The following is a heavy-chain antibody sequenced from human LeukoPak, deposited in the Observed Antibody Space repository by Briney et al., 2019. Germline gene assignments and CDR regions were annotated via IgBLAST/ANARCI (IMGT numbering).Heavy chain of an antibody. CDR1: GYTFTGYY. CDR3: VRDPRRRTNYYYYMDV. CDR2: INPNSGGT. J-gene: IGHJ6*03. V-gene: IGHV1-2*02. Sequence: ASVKVSCKASGYTFTGYYMHWVRQAPGQGLEWMGWINPNSGGTNYAQKFQGRVTMTRDTSISTAYMELSRLRSDDTAVYYCVRDPRRRTNYYYYMDVWGKGTTVTVSS. D-gene: IGHD1-14*01.